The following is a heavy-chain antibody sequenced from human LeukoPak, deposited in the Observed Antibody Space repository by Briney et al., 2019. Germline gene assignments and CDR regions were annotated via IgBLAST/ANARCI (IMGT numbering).Heavy chain of an antibody. CDR2: ISYDGSNK. CDR3: AKDPNYYDSSGYYASADY. V-gene: IGHV3-30*18. CDR1: GFTFSSYG. J-gene: IGHJ4*02. Sequence: PGGSLRLSCAASGFTFSSYGMHWVRQAPGKGLEWVAVISYDGSNKYHADSVKGRFTISRDNSKNTLYLQMNSLRAEDTAVYYCAKDPNYYDSSGYYASADYWGQGTLVTVSS. D-gene: IGHD3-22*01.